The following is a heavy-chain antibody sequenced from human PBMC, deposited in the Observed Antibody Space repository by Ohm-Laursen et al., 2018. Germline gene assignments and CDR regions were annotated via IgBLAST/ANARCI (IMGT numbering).Heavy chain of an antibody. V-gene: IGHV1-46*01. Sequence: GSSVKVSCKASGYTFTHDYIHWVRQAPGQGLEWIGIIRFGSGSTTYTQKIQDRVTMTRDTSTSTVYMEVSSLRSEDTAMYYCARDGGNWNFDFWGQGTLVAVSS. J-gene: IGHJ4*02. CDR3: ARDGGNWNFDF. CDR2: IRFGSGST. D-gene: IGHD1-1*01. CDR1: GYTFTHDY.